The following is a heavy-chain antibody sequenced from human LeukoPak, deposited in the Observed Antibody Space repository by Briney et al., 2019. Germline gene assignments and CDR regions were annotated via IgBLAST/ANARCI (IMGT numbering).Heavy chain of an antibody. V-gene: IGHV3-21*01. CDR3: ARDDTSAHFFDY. CDR2: ISSSSSHM. Sequence: GGSLRLSCAASGFTFKIYSMNWVRQAPGKGPEWVSSISSSSSHMYYADSVKGRFTISRDNAKNSLYLQMNTLRAEDTAVYYCARDDTSAHFFDYWGQGTLVTVSS. D-gene: IGHD3-10*01. J-gene: IGHJ4*02. CDR1: GFTFKIYS.